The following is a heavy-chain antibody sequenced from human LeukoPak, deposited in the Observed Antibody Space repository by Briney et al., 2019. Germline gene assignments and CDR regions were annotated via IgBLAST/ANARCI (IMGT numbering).Heavy chain of an antibody. CDR3: ARAGTPITMIVVESNWFDP. CDR1: GGSISSYY. J-gene: IGHJ5*02. V-gene: IGHV4-59*01. CDR2: IYYSGST. Sequence: SETLSLTCTVSGGSISSYYWSWIRQPPGKGLKWIGYIYYSGSTNYNPSLKSRVTISVDTSKNQLSLKLSSVTAADTAVYYCARAGTPITMIVVESNWFDPWGQGTLVTVSS. D-gene: IGHD3-22*01.